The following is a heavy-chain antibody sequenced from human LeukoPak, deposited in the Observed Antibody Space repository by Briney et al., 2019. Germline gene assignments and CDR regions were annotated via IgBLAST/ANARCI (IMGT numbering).Heavy chain of an antibody. CDR2: MNPNSGNT. V-gene: IGHV1-8*03. Sequence: ASVKVSCKASGYTFTGYGISWVRQAPGQGLEWMGWMNPNSGNTGYAQKFQGRVTITRNTPISTAYMELSSLRSEDTAVYYCARVMAHYYYYMDVWGKGTTVTVSS. D-gene: IGHD3-10*01. CDR3: ARVMAHYYYYMDV. J-gene: IGHJ6*03. CDR1: GYTFTGYG.